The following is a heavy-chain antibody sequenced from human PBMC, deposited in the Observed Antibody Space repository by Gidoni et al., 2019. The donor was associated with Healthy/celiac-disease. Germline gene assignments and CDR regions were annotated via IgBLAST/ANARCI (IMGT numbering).Heavy chain of an antibody. CDR1: GFPFSSYG. CDR2: RSYDGSNK. CDR3: AKVDGYSYGYYYYGMDV. V-gene: IGHV3-30*18. J-gene: IGHJ6*02. D-gene: IGHD5-18*01. Sequence: QVQLVESGGGVVQPGRSLRLSCAASGFPFSSYGMPWVRQAPGKGLEWVAVRSYDGSNKYYADSVKGRFTISRDNSKNTLYLQMNSLRAEDTAVYYCAKVDGYSYGYYYYGMDVWGQGTTVTVSS.